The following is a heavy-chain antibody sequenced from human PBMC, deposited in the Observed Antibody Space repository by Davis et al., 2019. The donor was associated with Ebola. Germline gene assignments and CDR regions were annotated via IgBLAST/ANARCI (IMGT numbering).Heavy chain of an antibody. CDR3: ARHYPYYYDSSGYYIDY. D-gene: IGHD3-22*01. Sequence: MPSETLSLTCTVSGGSISSSSYYWGWIRQPPGKGLEWIGYIYHDGSTYYNPSFGSRVTIYVDTSKNQFSLKLSSVTAADTAVYYCARHYPYYYDSSGYYIDYWGQGTLVTVSS. CDR2: IYHDGST. V-gene: IGHV4-39*01. CDR1: GGSISSSSYY. J-gene: IGHJ4*02.